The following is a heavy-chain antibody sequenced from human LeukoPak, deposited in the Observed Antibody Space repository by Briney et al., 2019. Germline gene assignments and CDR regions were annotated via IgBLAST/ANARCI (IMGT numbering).Heavy chain of an antibody. D-gene: IGHD5-24*01. CDR3: AKTHDDGYNFRPFDY. CDR2: ISSSSSYI. CDR1: GFTFSSYS. V-gene: IGHV3-21*04. J-gene: IGHJ4*02. Sequence: AGALRPSSAASGFTFSSYSMNWVRQAPGKGLVWVSSISSSSSYIYYEDSVKGRFTISIDTAKNSLYLQMTSLRAEDTVVYYCAKTHDDGYNFRPFDYWGQGTLVTVSS.